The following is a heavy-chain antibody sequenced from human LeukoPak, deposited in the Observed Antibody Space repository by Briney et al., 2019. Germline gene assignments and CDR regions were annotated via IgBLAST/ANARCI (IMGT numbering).Heavy chain of an antibody. CDR3: ASDVGTAVGYYYYYSMDV. CDR1: GGSISTSNYH. D-gene: IGHD6-13*01. V-gene: IGHV4-39*01. J-gene: IGHJ6*03. CDR2: IHYSGSP. Sequence: TSETLSLTCTVSGGSISTSNYHWVWTRQPPGKGLEWIACIHYSGSPYYNPSLKSRVTISVDTSKNQFSLKLSSVTAADTAIYYCASDVGTAVGYYYYYSMDVWGEGTTVTVSS.